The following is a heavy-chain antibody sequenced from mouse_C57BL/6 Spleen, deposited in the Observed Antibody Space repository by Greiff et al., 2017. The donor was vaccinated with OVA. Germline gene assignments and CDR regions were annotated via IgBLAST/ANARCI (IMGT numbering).Heavy chain of an antibody. V-gene: IGHV14-3*01. J-gene: IGHJ3*01. CDR1: GFNIKNTY. CDR3: ARSVRAYYDYEGFAY. CDR2: IDPANGNN. D-gene: IGHD2-4*01. Sequence: EVQLQQSVAELVRPGASVKLSCTASGFNIKNTYMHWVKQRPEKGLEWIGRIDPANGNNKYAPKFQGKATITADKSSNTAYLQLSSLTSEDTAIYYCARSVRAYYDYEGFAYWGQGTLVTVSA.